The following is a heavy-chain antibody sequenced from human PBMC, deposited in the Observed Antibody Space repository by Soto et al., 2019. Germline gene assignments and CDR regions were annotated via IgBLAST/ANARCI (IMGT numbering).Heavy chain of an antibody. V-gene: IGHV4-59*01. CDR1: GGSIISYY. Sequence: SETLSLTCTVSGGSIISYYWSWIRQPTGKGLEWIGYIYYSGSTNYNPSLKSRVTISVDTSKNQFSLKLSSVTAADTAVYYCARDLARFLEWNNWFDPWGQGTLVTVSS. D-gene: IGHD3-3*01. CDR2: IYYSGST. J-gene: IGHJ5*02. CDR3: ARDLARFLEWNNWFDP.